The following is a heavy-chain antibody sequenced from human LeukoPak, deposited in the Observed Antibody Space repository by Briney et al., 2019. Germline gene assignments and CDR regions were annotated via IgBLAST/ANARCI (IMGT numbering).Heavy chain of an antibody. CDR2: IIPILGIA. CDR3: AREACSGGSCYSCLRSACLHPLDY. J-gene: IGHJ4*02. CDR1: GYTFTGYY. D-gene: IGHD2-15*01. Sequence: GASVKVSCKASGYTFTGYYMHWVRQAPGQGLEWMGRIIPILGIANYAQKFQGRVTITADKSTSTAYMELSSLRSEDTAVYYCAREACSGGSCYSCLRSACLHPLDYWGQGTLVTVSS. V-gene: IGHV1-69*04.